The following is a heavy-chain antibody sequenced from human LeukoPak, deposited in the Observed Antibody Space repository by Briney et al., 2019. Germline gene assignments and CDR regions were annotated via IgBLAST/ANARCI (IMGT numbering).Heavy chain of an antibody. CDR1: GYTFTSYD. Sequence: ASVKDSCKASGYTFTSYDINWVRQATGQGLEWMGWMNPNSGNTGYAQKFQGRVTMTRNTSISTAYMELSSLRSEDTAVYYCARGGIAVAGGYYYYGMDVWGQGTTVTVSS. CDR2: MNPNSGNT. V-gene: IGHV1-8*01. CDR3: ARGGIAVAGGYYYYGMDV. J-gene: IGHJ6*02. D-gene: IGHD6-19*01.